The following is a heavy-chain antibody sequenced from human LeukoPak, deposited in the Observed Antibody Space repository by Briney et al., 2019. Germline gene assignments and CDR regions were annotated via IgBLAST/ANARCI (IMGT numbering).Heavy chain of an antibody. CDR3: ARALIFPGDILTGYQEDY. Sequence: ASVKVSCKASDYTFTSYGISWVRQAPGQGLEWMGWISAYNGNTNYAQKLQGRVTMTTDTSTSTAYMELRSLRSDDTAVYYCARALIFPGDILTGYQEDYWGQGTLVTVSS. CDR1: DYTFTSYG. D-gene: IGHD3-9*01. CDR2: ISAYNGNT. J-gene: IGHJ4*02. V-gene: IGHV1-18*01.